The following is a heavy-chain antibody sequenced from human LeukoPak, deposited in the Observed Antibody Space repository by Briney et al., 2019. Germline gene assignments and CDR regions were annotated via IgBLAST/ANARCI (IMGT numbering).Heavy chain of an antibody. CDR1: GFTFSDYY. V-gene: IGHV3-11*04. CDR3: ARGPYGDYVSDLFDY. J-gene: IGHJ4*02. D-gene: IGHD4-17*01. Sequence: PGGSLRLSCAASGFTFSDYYMSWIRQAPGKGLEWVSYISSSGSTIYYADSVRGRFTISRDNAKNSLYLQMNSLRAEDTAVYYCARGPYGDYVSDLFDYWGQGTLVTVSS. CDR2: ISSSGSTI.